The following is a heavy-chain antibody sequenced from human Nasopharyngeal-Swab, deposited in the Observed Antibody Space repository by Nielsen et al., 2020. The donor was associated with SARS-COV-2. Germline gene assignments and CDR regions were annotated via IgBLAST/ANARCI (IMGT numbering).Heavy chain of an antibody. Sequence: GESLKISCAASGFTFSSYWMNWVRQAPGKGLVWVSRINSDGSSTSYADSVKGRFTISRDNAKNTLYLQMNSLRAEDTAVYYCARDTQWELRFDYWGQGTLVTVSS. CDR3: ARDTQWELRFDY. V-gene: IGHV3-74*01. J-gene: IGHJ4*02. CDR2: INSDGSST. CDR1: GFTFSSYW. D-gene: IGHD1-26*01.